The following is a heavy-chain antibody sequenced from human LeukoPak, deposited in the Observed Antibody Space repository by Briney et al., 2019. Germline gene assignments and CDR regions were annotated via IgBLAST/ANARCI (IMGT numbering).Heavy chain of an antibody. CDR3: ARFHDFWR. J-gene: IGHJ4*02. CDR1: GFTFSYYD. V-gene: IGHV3-23*01. D-gene: IGHD3-3*01. CDR2: ISGRGDVT. Sequence: GGSLRLSCAASGFTFSYYDMSWVRQTPGKGLEWVSSISGRGDVTYYAASLKCRFTISRDNSKNTLYLQMNGLRAEDTALYYCARFHDFWRWGQGTLVTVSS.